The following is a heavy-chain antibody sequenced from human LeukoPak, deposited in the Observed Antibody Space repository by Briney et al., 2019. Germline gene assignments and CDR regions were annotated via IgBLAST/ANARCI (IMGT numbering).Heavy chain of an antibody. CDR2: ITYTGST. J-gene: IGHJ6*02. CDR3: ARVGGTNYYYYGMDV. D-gene: IGHD1-26*01. CDR1: GGSISNYY. Sequence: SETLSLTCTVSGGSISNYYWTWIRQPPGKGLEWIGYITYTGSTDSNPSLKSRVTISADTSKDQFSLKLIAVTAADTAMYYCARVGGTNYYYYGMDVWGQGTTVTVSS. V-gene: IGHV4-59*01.